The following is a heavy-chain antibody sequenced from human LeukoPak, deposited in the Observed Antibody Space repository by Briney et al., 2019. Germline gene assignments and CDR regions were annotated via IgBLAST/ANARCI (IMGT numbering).Heavy chain of an antibody. V-gene: IGHV4-59*08. CDR2: IDHSGST. Sequence: SETLSLTCTVSGGSISSYYWSWIRQPPGKGLEWTGYIDHSGSTNYNPSLKSRVTISVDMSKNQFSLNLSALTAADTAVYFCARVVATAGRPYHFDFWGQGTLVTVPS. CDR3: ARVVATAGRPYHFDF. D-gene: IGHD6-13*01. J-gene: IGHJ4*02. CDR1: GGSISSYY.